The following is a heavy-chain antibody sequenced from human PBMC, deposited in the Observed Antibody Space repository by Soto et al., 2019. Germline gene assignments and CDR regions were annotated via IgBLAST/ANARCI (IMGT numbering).Heavy chain of an antibody. Sequence: ASVKVSCKASGYTFTSYGISWVRQAPGQGLEWMGWISAYNGNTNYAQKLQCRVTMTTDTSTSTAYMELRSLRSDDTAVYSCARYTSNRDFDYWGQVTLGTVSS. CDR3: ARYTSNRDFDY. D-gene: IGHD2-2*02. V-gene: IGHV1-18*01. CDR1: GYTFTSYG. CDR2: ISAYNGNT. J-gene: IGHJ4*02.